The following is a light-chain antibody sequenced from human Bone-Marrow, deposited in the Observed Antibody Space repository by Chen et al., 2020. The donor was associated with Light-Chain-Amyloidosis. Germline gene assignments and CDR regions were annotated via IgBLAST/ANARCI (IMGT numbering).Light chain of an antibody. CDR3: QQYGTSPLT. Sequence: EIVLTQSPGTLSLSPGESATLSCRTSQSVDSSYLAWYQQKPGQAPRLLIYDASSRATGIPDRFSGSGSGTDFTLTISSLEPEDFEMDYCQQYGTSPLTFGGGTKVEIK. CDR1: QSVDSSY. V-gene: IGKV3-20*01. CDR2: DAS. J-gene: IGKJ4*01.